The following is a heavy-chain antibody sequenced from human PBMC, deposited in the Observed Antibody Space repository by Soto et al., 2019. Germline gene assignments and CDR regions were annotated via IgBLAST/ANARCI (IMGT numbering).Heavy chain of an antibody. V-gene: IGHV3-23*01. CDR1: GFIFSNHD. CDR3: VKDDVSGIPFSDY. CDR2: IGDSGART. D-gene: IGHD1-1*01. J-gene: IGHJ4*02. Sequence: EVQLLESGGGLVQPGGSLRLSCAASGFIFSNHDMTWVRQAPGKGLEWVSTIGDSGARTYYVDSVRGRVTISRDNSRNTLYLQMNDLRAEDTAVYYCVKDDVSGIPFSDYWGRGTLVTVSS.